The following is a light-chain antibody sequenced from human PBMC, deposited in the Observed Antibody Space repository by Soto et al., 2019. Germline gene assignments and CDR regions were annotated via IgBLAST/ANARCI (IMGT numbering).Light chain of an antibody. CDR2: DVS. CDR1: SSDVGAYNY. Sequence: QSALPQPRSVSGSPGQSVTISCTGTSSDVGAYNYVSWYQHHPGKAPKVMIYDVSERPSGVPDRFSGSKSDNKASLTISGLQAEDEADYYCCSYAGSYSWVFGGGTKLTLL. V-gene: IGLV2-11*01. CDR3: CSYAGSYSWV. J-gene: IGLJ3*02.